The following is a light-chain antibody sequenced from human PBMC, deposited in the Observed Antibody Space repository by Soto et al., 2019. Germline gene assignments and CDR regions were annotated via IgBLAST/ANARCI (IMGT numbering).Light chain of an antibody. CDR2: AAS. CDR1: QSISSSY. V-gene: IGKV3-20*01. CDR3: QQYGSSSYT. Sequence: EIVLTQSPGTLSLSPGERATLSCRASQSISSSYLAWYQQKPGQAPRLLIYAASSRATGIPDRFSGSGSGTDFTLTISRLEHEYFAVYYCQQYGSSSYTFGQGTQLEIK. J-gene: IGKJ2*01.